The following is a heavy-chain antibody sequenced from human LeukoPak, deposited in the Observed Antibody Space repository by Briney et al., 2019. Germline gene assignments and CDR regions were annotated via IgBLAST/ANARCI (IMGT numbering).Heavy chain of an antibody. CDR1: GGTFSSYA. D-gene: IGHD3-10*01. CDR2: IIPIFGIA. Sequence: SVEVSCKASGGTFSSYAISWVRQAPGQGLEWMGRIIPIFGIANYAQKFQGRVTITADKSTSTAYMELSSLRSEDTAVYYCARDGEAGYYGSGSYYHYWGQGTLVTVSS. V-gene: IGHV1-69*04. CDR3: ARDGEAGYYGSGSYYHY. J-gene: IGHJ4*02.